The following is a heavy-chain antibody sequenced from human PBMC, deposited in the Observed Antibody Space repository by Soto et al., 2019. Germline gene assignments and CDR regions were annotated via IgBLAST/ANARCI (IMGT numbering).Heavy chain of an antibody. D-gene: IGHD4-17*01. J-gene: IGHJ4*02. CDR2: ISGSGGGT. CDR3: ATGEDYGGNTKDY. V-gene: IGHV3-23*01. Sequence: GGSLRLSCAASGLTFRSYAMTWVRQAPGKGLEWIAAISGSGGGTYYADSVKGRFTISRDNSRNTLYLQMNSLRFEDTAVYYCATGEDYGGNTKDYWGQGALVTVSS. CDR1: GLTFRSYA.